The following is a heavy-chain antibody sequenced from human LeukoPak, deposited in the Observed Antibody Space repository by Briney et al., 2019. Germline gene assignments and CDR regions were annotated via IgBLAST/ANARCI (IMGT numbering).Heavy chain of an antibody. CDR2: ISAYNGNT. V-gene: IGHV1-18*01. D-gene: IGHD1-26*01. CDR3: ARGSKHLFSYYYYYMDV. Sequence: ASVEVSCKASGYTFTSYGISWVRQAPGQGLEWMGWISAYNGNTNYAQKLQGRVTMTTDTSTSTAYMELRSLRSDDTAVYYCARGSKHLFSYYYYYMDVWGKGTTVTVSS. CDR1: GYTFTSYG. J-gene: IGHJ6*03.